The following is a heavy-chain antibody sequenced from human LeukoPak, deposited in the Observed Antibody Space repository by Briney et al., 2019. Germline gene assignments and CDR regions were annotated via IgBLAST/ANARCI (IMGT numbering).Heavy chain of an antibody. V-gene: IGHV4-4*09. J-gene: IGHJ4*02. CDR2: IYHSGST. CDR1: GGSISSYY. Sequence: SETLSLTCTVSGGSISSYYWSWIRQPPGKGLEWIGYIYHSGSTDYNPSIKSRVTISVDTSKSQFSLKLTSVTAADTAVYYCATLTTVVTAYYFDYWGQGTLVTVSP. D-gene: IGHD4-23*01. CDR3: ATLTTVVTAYYFDY.